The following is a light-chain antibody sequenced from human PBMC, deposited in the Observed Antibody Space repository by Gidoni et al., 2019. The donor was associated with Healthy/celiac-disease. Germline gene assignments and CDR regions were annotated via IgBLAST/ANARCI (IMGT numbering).Light chain of an antibody. CDR1: QCISSW. CDR2: EAS. J-gene: IGKJ2*01. V-gene: IGKV1-5*03. CDR3: QQYNSDSYT. Sequence: DIQLTQPPSTLSASVGDRVTITCRASQCISSWLAWYQQKPGKVPKLLIYEASSLESGVPSRFSGSGSGTEFTLTISSLQPDDFATYYCQQYNSDSYTFGQGTKLEIK.